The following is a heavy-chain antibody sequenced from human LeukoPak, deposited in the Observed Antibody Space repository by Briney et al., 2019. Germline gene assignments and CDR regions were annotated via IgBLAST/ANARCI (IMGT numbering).Heavy chain of an antibody. V-gene: IGHV7-4-1*02. J-gene: IGHJ6*02. CDR1: GYTFTIYA. CDR2: INTNTGNP. CDR3: ARCPSHYDFWSGYYIMVQGLDLTPSYYYYYGMDV. D-gene: IGHD3-3*01. Sequence: ASVKVSCKASGYTFTIYAMNWVRQAPGQGLEWMGWINTNTGNPTYAQGFTGRFVFSLDTSVSTAYLQISSLKAEDTAVYYCARCPSHYDFWSGYYIMVQGLDLTPSYYYYYGMDVWGQGTTVTVSS.